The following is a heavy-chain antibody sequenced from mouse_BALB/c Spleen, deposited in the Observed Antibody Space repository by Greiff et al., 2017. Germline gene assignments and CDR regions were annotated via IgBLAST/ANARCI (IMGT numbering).Heavy chain of an antibody. CDR3: ASNYDGYYFDY. CDR2: IRNKANGYTT. V-gene: IGHV7-3*02. D-gene: IGHD2-3*01. J-gene: IGHJ2*01. CDR1: GFTFTDYY. Sequence: DVKLVESGGGLVQPGGSLRLSCATSGFTFTDYYMSWVRQPPGKALEWLGFIRNKANGYTTEYSASVKGRFTISRDNSQSILYLQMNTLRAEDSATYYCASNYDGYYFDYWGQGTTLTVSS.